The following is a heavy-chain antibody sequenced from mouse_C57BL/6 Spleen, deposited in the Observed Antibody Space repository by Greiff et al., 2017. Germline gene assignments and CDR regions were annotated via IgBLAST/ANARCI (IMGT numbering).Heavy chain of an antibody. CDR1: GYTFTSYW. V-gene: IGHV1-50*01. D-gene: IGHD2-12*01. J-gene: IGHJ2*01. CDR2: IDSSDSYT. Sequence: QVQLQQPGAELVKPGASVKLSCKASGYTFTSYWMQWVKQRPGQGLEWIGEIDSSDSYTNYNQKFKGKATLTVDTSSSTAYMQLSSLTSEDSAVDYCARVKVTTAFFDYWGQGTTLTVSS. CDR3: ARVKVTTAFFDY.